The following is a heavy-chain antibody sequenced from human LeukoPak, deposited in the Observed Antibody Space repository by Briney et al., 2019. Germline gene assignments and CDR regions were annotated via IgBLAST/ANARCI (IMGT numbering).Heavy chain of an antibody. Sequence: PSETLSLTCTVSGGSISSYYWSWIRQPQGKGLEWIGYIYYSGSTNYNPSLKSRVTISLDTSKNQFFLKLSSVTAADTAVYYCASGGNRATYDYWGQGTLVTVSS. CDR1: GGSISSYY. CDR2: IYYSGST. CDR3: ASGGNRATYDY. D-gene: IGHD1-14*01. J-gene: IGHJ4*02. V-gene: IGHV4-59*01.